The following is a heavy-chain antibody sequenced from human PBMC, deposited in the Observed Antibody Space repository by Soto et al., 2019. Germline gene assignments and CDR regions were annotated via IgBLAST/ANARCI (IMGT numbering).Heavy chain of an antibody. Sequence: GGSLKLSGAASGFTFSSFAIHGAGQAQGKGLEWVAVISYDGTNKYYADSVKGRFTISRDNSKNTLSLQMNTLRAEDTAVYYCARDPLSLIEYYFDYWGQGTLVTVSS. CDR1: GFTFSSFA. V-gene: IGHV3-30-3*01. J-gene: IGHJ4*02. CDR3: ARDPLSLIEYYFDY. CDR2: ISYDGTNK. D-gene: IGHD3-22*01.